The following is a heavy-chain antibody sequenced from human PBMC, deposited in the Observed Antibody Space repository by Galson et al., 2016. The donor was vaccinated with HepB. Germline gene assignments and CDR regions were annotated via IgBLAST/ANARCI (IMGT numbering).Heavy chain of an antibody. Sequence: LSLTCSVSGDSISSGDYFRSWIRQPPGKGLEWIGYIYYRGSTYYNPSLKSRISMSVDTSKNHFSLQLKSVTAADTSVYYCARSRYYYEFSGYLFDYWGPGTLVTVSS. CDR3: ARSRYYYEFSGYLFDY. CDR2: IYYRGST. CDR1: GDSISSGDYF. V-gene: IGHV4-30-4*01. D-gene: IGHD3-22*01. J-gene: IGHJ4*02.